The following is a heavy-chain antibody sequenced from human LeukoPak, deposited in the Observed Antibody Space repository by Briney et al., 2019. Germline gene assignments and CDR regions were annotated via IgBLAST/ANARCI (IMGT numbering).Heavy chain of an antibody. J-gene: IGHJ4*02. CDR1: GGTFSSYA. CDR3: ARDQRITAAGLGFDY. V-gene: IGHV1-18*01. D-gene: IGHD6-13*01. CDR2: ISAYNGNT. Sequence: GASVKVSCKASGGTFSSYAISWVRQAPGQGLEWMGWISAYNGNTNYAQKLQGRITMTTDTSTSTAYMELRSLRSDDTAVYYCARDQRITAAGLGFDYWGQGTLVTVSS.